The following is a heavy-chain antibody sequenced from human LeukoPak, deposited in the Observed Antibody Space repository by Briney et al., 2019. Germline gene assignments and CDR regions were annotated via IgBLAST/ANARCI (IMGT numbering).Heavy chain of an antibody. V-gene: IGHV3-7*01. J-gene: IGHJ4*02. D-gene: IGHD3-10*01. CDR3: AREGSTNYGSGSYKAYYFDY. CDR2: IKQDGSEK. CDR1: GFTFSSYW. Sequence: PGGSLRLSCAASGFTFSSYWVTWVRQAPGKGLEWVANIKQDGSEKYYLDSVKGRFTISRDNAKNSLYLQMNSLRAEDTAVYYCAREGSTNYGSGSYKAYYFDYWGQGTLVTVSS.